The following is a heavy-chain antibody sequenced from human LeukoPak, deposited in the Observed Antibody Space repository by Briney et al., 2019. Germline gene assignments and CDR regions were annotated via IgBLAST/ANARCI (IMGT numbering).Heavy chain of an antibody. Sequence: ASVKVSCKASGYTFTGYYMHWVRQAPGQGLEWMGWINPNSGGTNYAQKFQGRVTMTRDTSISTAYMELSRLRSDDTAVYYCARAAMGDYGEYVLDYWGQGTLVTVSS. J-gene: IGHJ4*02. D-gene: IGHD4-17*01. CDR3: ARAAMGDYGEYVLDY. CDR2: INPNSGGT. V-gene: IGHV1-2*02. CDR1: GYTFTGYY.